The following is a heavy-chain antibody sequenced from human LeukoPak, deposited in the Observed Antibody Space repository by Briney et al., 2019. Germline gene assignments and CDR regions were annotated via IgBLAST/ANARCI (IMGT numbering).Heavy chain of an antibody. J-gene: IGHJ5*02. CDR1: GYTFTSYD. D-gene: IGHD3-10*01. CDR3: ARERNPYGSGSYQWFDP. V-gene: IGHV1-69*13. CDR2: IIPIFGTA. Sequence: SVKVSCKASGYTFTSYDINWVRQATGQGLEWMGGIIPIFGTANYAQKFQGRVTITADESTSTAYMELSSLRSEDTAVYYCARERNPYGSGSYQWFDPWGQGTLVTVSS.